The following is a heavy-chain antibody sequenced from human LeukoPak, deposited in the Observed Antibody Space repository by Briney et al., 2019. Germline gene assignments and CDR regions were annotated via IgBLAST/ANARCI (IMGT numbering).Heavy chain of an antibody. J-gene: IGHJ6*02. CDR1: GFTFSSYG. CDR3: AKASSSSNDYYGVDV. Sequence: GRSLRLSCSASGFTFSSYGMHWVRQAPGKGLGWVAVISYDGSNNYYADSVKGRFTIARDNFKNTLYLQMNSLRPENTAVYYCAKASSSSNDYYGVDVWGQGTTVTVSS. V-gene: IGHV3-30*18. D-gene: IGHD6-6*01. CDR2: ISYDGSNN.